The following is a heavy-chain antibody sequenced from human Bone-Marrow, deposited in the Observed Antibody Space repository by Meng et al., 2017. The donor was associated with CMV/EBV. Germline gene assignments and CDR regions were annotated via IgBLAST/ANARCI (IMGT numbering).Heavy chain of an antibody. J-gene: IGHJ6*01. Sequence: SVKVSCKVSGGTFSSYAISWVRQAPGQGLEWMGGIIPIFGTANYAQKFQGRVTITTDESTSTAYMELSSLRSEDTAVYYCARHLLRITIFGVVNHAYYYYGMDVWGQGTTVTGSS. CDR3: ARHLLRITIFGVVNHAYYYYGMDV. D-gene: IGHD3-3*01. CDR2: IIPIFGTA. V-gene: IGHV1-69*05. CDR1: GGTFSSYA.